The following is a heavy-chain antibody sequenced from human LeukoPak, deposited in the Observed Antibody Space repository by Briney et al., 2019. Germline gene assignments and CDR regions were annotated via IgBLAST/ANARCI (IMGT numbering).Heavy chain of an antibody. Sequence: GRSLRLSCAASGFTFSSYAMHWVRQAPGKGLEWVAVISYDGSNKYYADSVKGRFTVSRDNSKNTLYLQMNSLRAEDTAVYYCARSWMRFGELTPNYWGQGTLVTVSS. J-gene: IGHJ4*02. D-gene: IGHD3-10*01. CDR1: GFTFSSYA. CDR2: ISYDGSNK. CDR3: ARSWMRFGELTPNY. V-gene: IGHV3-30*04.